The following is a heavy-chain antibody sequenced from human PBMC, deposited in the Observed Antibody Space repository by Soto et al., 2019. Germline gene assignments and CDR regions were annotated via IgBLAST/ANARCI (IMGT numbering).Heavy chain of an antibody. J-gene: IGHJ4*02. CDR2: ISYDGSNK. V-gene: IGHV3-30*18. Sequence: PGGSLRLCCAASGFTFSSYGMHWVRQAPGKGLEWVAVISYDGSNKYYADSVKGRFTISRDNSKNTLYLQMNSLRAEDTAVYYCAKDKSPGDYDFWSGYYENPLFDYWGQGTLVTVSS. CDR1: GFTFSSYG. CDR3: AKDKSPGDYDFWSGYYENPLFDY. D-gene: IGHD3-3*01.